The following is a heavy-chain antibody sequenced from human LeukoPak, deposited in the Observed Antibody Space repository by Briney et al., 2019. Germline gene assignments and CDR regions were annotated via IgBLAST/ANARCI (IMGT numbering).Heavy chain of an antibody. CDR2: IRNDGNNK. CDR1: GFTFSSYG. Sequence: QPGGSLRLSCAASGFTFSSYGMHWVRQAPGKGLEWVAFIRNDGNNKYYADSVKGRFTISRDNSKNTLYLQMNSLRAEDTAVYYCAKVVDVLRYFDWPHDAFDIWGQGTMVTVSS. J-gene: IGHJ3*02. CDR3: AKVVDVLRYFDWPHDAFDI. V-gene: IGHV3-30*02. D-gene: IGHD3-9*01.